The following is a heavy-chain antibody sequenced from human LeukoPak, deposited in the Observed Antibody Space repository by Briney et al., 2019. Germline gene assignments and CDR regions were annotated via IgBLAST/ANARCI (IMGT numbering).Heavy chain of an antibody. CDR1: GYSFTSYW. D-gene: IGHD4-23*01. V-gene: IGHV5-51*01. CDR3: ARPTDDYGGKGRPRHFDY. J-gene: IGHJ4*02. CDR2: IYPGDSDT. Sequence: GESLKISCKGSGYSFTSYWIGWVRQMPGKGLEWMGIIYPGDSDTRYSPSFQGQVTISADKSIGTAYLQWSSLKASDTAMYYCARPTDDYGGKGRPRHFDYWGQGTLVTVSS.